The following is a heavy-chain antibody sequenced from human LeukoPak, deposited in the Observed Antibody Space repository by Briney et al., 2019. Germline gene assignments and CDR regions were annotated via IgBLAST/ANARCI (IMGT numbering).Heavy chain of an antibody. CDR3: ARDNYYDGSGYYSA. CDR1: GFTFTDYY. Sequence: GGSLRLSCAASGFTFTDYYMSWIRQAPGKGLEWVSYISSSGSTTHYADSVEGRFTISRDNAKNSLYLQMNSLRAEDTAVYYCARDNYYDGSGYYSAWGQGTMVTVSS. V-gene: IGHV3-11*01. CDR2: ISSSGSTT. J-gene: IGHJ3*01. D-gene: IGHD3-22*01.